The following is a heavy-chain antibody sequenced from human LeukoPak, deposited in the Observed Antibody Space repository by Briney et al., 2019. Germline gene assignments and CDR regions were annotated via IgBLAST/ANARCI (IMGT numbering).Heavy chain of an antibody. J-gene: IGHJ3*02. D-gene: IGHD6-25*01. Sequence: QAGGSLRLSCAASGFTFSSYAMHWVRQAPGKGLEWVAVISYDGSNKYYADSVKGRSTISRDNSKNTLYLQMNSLRAEDTAVYYCARDEKSGAFDIWGQGTMVTVSS. V-gene: IGHV3-30*04. CDR2: ISYDGSNK. CDR1: GFTFSSYA. CDR3: ARDEKSGAFDI.